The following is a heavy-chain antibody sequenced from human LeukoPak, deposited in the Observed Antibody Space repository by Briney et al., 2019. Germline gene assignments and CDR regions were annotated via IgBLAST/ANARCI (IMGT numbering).Heavy chain of an antibody. D-gene: IGHD3-10*01. CDR2: IYTSGST. CDR3: ARATSYGSGSSLEYYFDY. J-gene: IGHJ4*02. V-gene: IGHV4-4*09. CDR1: GGSISSYY. Sequence: SETLSLTCTVSGGSISSYYWSWIRQPPGKGLEWIGYIYTSGSTNYNPSLKSRVTISVDTSKNQFSLKLSSVTAADTAVYYCARATSYGSGSSLEYYFDYWGQGTLVTVSS.